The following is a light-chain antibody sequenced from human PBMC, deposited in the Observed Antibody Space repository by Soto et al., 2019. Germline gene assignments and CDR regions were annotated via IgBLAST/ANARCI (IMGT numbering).Light chain of an antibody. CDR3: QQYYSYPRT. J-gene: IGKJ1*01. CDR2: AAS. CDR1: QGISSY. V-gene: IGKV1-8*01. Sequence: LQLTHSPSSLSASTGDRVTITFLASQGISSYLAWYQQKPGKAPKLLIYAASTLQSGVPSRFSGSGSGTDFTLTISCLQSEDFATYYCQQYYSYPRTFGQGTKVDIK.